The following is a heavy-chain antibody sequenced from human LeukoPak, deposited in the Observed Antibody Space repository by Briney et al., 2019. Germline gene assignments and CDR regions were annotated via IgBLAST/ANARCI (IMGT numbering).Heavy chain of an antibody. V-gene: IGHV3-21*01. Sequence: PGGSLRLSCAASGFTFSSYSMNWVRQAPGKGLEWVSSISSSSSYIYYADSVKGRFTISRDNAKNSLYLQMNSLRAEDTAVYYCARDSPSGSGTDYWGQGTLVTVSS. CDR2: ISSSSSYI. CDR1: GFTFSSYS. CDR3: ARDSPSGSGTDY. D-gene: IGHD3-10*01. J-gene: IGHJ4*02.